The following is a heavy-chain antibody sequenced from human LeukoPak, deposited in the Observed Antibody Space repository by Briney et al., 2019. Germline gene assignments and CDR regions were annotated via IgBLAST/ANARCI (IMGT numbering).Heavy chain of an antibody. Sequence: SVKVSCKASGGTFSSYAISWVRQAPGQGREWMGRIISILGIANYAQKFQGRVTITSDKSTSTAYMELSSLRSEDTAVYYCARVEGYYGYFDYWGQGTLVTVSS. CDR1: GGTFSSYA. J-gene: IGHJ4*02. D-gene: IGHD3-22*01. CDR2: IISILGIA. CDR3: ARVEGYYGYFDY. V-gene: IGHV1-69*04.